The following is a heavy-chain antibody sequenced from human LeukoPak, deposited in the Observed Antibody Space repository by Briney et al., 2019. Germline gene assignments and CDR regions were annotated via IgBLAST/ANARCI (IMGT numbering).Heavy chain of an antibody. CDR3: ARGRAALPRHYGVDV. J-gene: IGHJ6*02. Sequence: SETLSLTCAVYGGSFSGYYWSWIRQPPGKGLEWIGEINHSGSTNYNPSLKSRVTISVDTSKNQFSLKLSSVTAADTAVYYCARGRAALPRHYGVDVWGQGTTVTVSS. CDR2: INHSGST. CDR1: GGSFSGYY. V-gene: IGHV4-34*01.